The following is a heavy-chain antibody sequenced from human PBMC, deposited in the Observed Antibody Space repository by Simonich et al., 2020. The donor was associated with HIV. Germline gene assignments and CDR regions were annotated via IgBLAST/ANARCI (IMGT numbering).Heavy chain of an antibody. CDR1: GGSFSGYY. D-gene: IGHD3-3*01. CDR2: INHSGNS. CDR3: AAGHGLLRFLQWEGTYMDV. V-gene: IGHV4-34*01. J-gene: IGHJ6*03. Sequence: QVQLQQWGAGLLKPSETLSLTCAVYGGSFSGYYWSWIRQPPGKGLGWNGEINHSGNSISNPYLKGRVTISVEKSKNQFSLKLSSMTAADTAVYYCAAGHGLLRFLQWEGTYMDVWGKGTTVTVSS.